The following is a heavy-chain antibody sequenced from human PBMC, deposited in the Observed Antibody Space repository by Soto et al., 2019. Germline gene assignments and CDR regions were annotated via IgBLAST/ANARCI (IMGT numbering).Heavy chain of an antibody. D-gene: IGHD3-22*01. CDR1: GGSIRSSSYY. CDR2: IYYSGST. J-gene: IGHJ2*01. V-gene: IGHV4-39*01. CDR3: ARGDNSDYYSVPGVFLDFDL. Sequence: QLQLQESGPGLVKPSETLSLTCSVSGGSIRSSSYYWVWIRQPPGTGLEWIGSIYYSGSTYYNPSLKSRLTISVDTSKNQFSLKLSSVTAADTAVYYCARGDNSDYYSVPGVFLDFDLWGRGTLVTVSS.